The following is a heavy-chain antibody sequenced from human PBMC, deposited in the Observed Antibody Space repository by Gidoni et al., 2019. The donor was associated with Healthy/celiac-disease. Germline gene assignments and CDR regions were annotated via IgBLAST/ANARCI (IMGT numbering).Heavy chain of an antibody. CDR3: AKGPRIDTAMVSDGITGTTGDY. Sequence: QVQLQQWGAGRFMPSETLSLTCAVYVGSFSGYYGSWSRQPPGKGLEWIGEINHSGSTNYNPSLKSRVTISVDTSKNQFSLKLSSVTAADTAVYYCAKGPRIDTAMVSDGITGTTGDYWGQGTLVTVSS. CDR1: VGSFSGYY. CDR2: INHSGST. J-gene: IGHJ4*02. D-gene: IGHD1-7*01. V-gene: IGHV4-34*01.